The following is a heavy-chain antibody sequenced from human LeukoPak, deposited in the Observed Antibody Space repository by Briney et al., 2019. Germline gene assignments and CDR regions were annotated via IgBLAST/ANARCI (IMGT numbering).Heavy chain of an antibody. CDR2: ISGDGGST. CDR3: AKYRDGYNLFDY. Sequence: GGSLSLSCAASGFTFDDYAMHWVRQAPGKGLEWVSHISGDGGSTYYADSVKGRFTISRDNSKNSLYLQMNSLRTEDTALYYCAKYRDGYNLFDYWGQGTLVTVSS. V-gene: IGHV3-43*02. D-gene: IGHD5-24*01. CDR1: GFTFDDYA. J-gene: IGHJ4*02.